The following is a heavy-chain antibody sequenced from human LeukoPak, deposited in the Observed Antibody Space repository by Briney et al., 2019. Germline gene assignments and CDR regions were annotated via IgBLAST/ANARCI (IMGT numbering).Heavy chain of an antibody. J-gene: IGHJ4*02. CDR2: ISYDGSNK. V-gene: IGHV3-30*03. D-gene: IGHD7-27*01. CDR1: GFTFSSYG. CDR3: AREVWGPEY. Sequence: GGSLRLSCAASGFTFSSYGMHWVRQAPGKGLEWVAVISYDGSNKYYADSVKGRFTISRDNSKNSVYLQMSSLRAEDTAVYYCAREVWGPEYWGPGTPGTVSS.